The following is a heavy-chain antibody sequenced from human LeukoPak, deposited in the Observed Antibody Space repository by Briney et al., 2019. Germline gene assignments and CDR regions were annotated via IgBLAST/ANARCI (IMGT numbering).Heavy chain of an antibody. Sequence: GGSLRLSCAASGFTVSSNYMSWVRQAPGKGLEWVSVIYSGGSTYYADSVKGRFTISRDNSKNTLYLQMNSLRAEATAVYYCWAFWGGYGTPYWGQGTLVTVSS. CDR3: WAFWGGYGTPY. J-gene: IGHJ4*02. CDR2: IYSGGST. V-gene: IGHV3-53*01. CDR1: GFTVSSNY. D-gene: IGHD3-3*01.